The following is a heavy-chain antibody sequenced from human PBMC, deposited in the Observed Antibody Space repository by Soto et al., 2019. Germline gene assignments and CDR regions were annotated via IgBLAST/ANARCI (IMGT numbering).Heavy chain of an antibody. CDR2: IYYSGST. J-gene: IGHJ6*03. CDR3: ARQRGTMVRGVIVYYYYYYMDV. D-gene: IGHD3-10*01. Sequence: SESLSLTCTVSGGSICSSSYYWGWIRQHPGKGLEWIGSIYYSGSTYYNPSLKSRVTISVDTSKNQFSLKLSSVTAADTAVYYCARQRGTMVRGVIVYYYYYYMDVWGKGTTVTVSS. CDR1: GGSICSSSYY. V-gene: IGHV4-39*01.